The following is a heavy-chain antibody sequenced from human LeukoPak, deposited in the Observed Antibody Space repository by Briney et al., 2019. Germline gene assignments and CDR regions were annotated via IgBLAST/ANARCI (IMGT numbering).Heavy chain of an antibody. D-gene: IGHD3-16*02. Sequence: GGSLRLSCAASGFTFSSYSMNWVRQAPGKGLEWVSSIGSSSSYIYYADSVKGRFTISRDNAKNSLYLQMNSLRAEDTAVYYCARDLSGYDYVWGSYPYYFDYWGQGTLVTVSS. CDR2: IGSSSSYI. J-gene: IGHJ4*02. CDR3: ARDLSGYDYVWGSYPYYFDY. V-gene: IGHV3-21*01. CDR1: GFTFSSYS.